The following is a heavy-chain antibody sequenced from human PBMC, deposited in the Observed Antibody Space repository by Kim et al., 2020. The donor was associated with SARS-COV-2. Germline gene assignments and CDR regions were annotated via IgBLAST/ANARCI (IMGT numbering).Heavy chain of an antibody. D-gene: IGHD6-13*01. CDR3: AKGRSSSDTRCFDL. CDR2: ISGSGGST. CDR1: GFTFSSYA. V-gene: IGHV3-23*01. J-gene: IGHJ2*01. Sequence: GGSLRLSCAASGFTFSSYAMSWIRQAPGKGLEWVSAISGSGGSTYYADSVKGRFTISRDNSKNTLYLQMNSLRAEDTAVYYCAKGRSSSDTRCFDLWGRGTLVTVSS.